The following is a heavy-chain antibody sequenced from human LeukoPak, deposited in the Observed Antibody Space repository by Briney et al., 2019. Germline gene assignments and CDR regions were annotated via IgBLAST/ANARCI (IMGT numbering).Heavy chain of an antibody. J-gene: IGHJ4*02. CDR3: AKVEDIVVVPAVSPDY. V-gene: IGHV3-23*01. CDR2: ISGSGGST. CDR1: GFTFSSYA. D-gene: IGHD2-2*01. Sequence: SGGSLRLSCAASGFTFSSYAMSWVRQAPGRGLEWVSAISGSGGSTYYADSVKGRFTISRDNSKNTLYLQMNSLRAEDTAVYYCAKVEDIVVVPAVSPDYWGQGTLVTVSS.